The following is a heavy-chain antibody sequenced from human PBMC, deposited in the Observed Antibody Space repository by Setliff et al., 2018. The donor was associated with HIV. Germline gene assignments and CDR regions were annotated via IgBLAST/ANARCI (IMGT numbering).Heavy chain of an antibody. V-gene: IGHV1-69*13. CDR3: TRHRVVPAALNWFDP. D-gene: IGHD2-2*01. CDR2: IIPIFGTP. CDR1: GGTFRGFG. Sequence: GASVKVSCKASGGTFRGFGISWVVQAPGQGLEWMGQIIPIFGTPRYAQKFQGRVTITADESASTAYMELSSLRSEDTAVYYCTRHRVVPAALNWFDPWGQGTLVTVSS. J-gene: IGHJ5*02.